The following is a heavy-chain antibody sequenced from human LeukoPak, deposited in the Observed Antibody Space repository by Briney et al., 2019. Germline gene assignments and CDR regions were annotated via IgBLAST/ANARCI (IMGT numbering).Heavy chain of an antibody. V-gene: IGHV4-39*07. CDR1: GGSISSSSYY. CDR2: IYYSGST. J-gene: IGHJ4*02. CDR3: ARDPQGEWLPNPY. Sequence: SETLSLTCTVSGGSISSSSYYWGWIRQPPGKGLEWIGSIYYSGSTYYNPSLKSRVTISVDTSKNQFSLKLSSVTAADTAVYYCARDPQGEWLPNPYWGQGTLVTVSS. D-gene: IGHD3-3*01.